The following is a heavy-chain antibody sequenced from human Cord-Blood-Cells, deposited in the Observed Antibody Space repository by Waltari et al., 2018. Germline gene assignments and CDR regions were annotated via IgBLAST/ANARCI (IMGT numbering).Heavy chain of an antibody. CDR1: GFTASSNY. V-gene: IGHV3-53*01. D-gene: IGHD3-22*01. Sequence: EVQLVESGGGLIQPGGSLRLSCAASGFTASSNYMSWVRQAPGKGLEWVSVIYSGGSTYYADSVKGRFTISRDNSKNTLYLQMNSLRAEDTAVYYCASERRYYYDSSGYYYWGQGTLVTVSS. CDR3: ASERRYYYDSSGYYY. CDR2: IYSGGST. J-gene: IGHJ4*02.